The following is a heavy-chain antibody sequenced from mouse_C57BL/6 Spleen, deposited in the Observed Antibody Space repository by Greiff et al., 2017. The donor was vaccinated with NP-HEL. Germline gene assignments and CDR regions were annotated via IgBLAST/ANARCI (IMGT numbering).Heavy chain of an antibody. Sequence: EVQGVESGEGLVKPGGSLKLSCAASGFTFSSYAMSWVRQTPEKRLEWVAYISRGGDYIYYADTVKGRFTISRDKARNTLYLQMSSLTSDDTAMYYCTREGERGYFDVWGTGTTVTVSS. CDR3: TREGERGYFDV. V-gene: IGHV5-9-1*02. CDR2: ISRGGDYI. J-gene: IGHJ1*03. CDR1: GFTFSSYA.